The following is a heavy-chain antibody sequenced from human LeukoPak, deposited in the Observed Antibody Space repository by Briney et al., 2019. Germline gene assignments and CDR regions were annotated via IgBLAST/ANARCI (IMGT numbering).Heavy chain of an antibody. CDR3: AKMGSGGSSQGFFDY. Sequence: GGSLRLSGAASGFTFSSYAMSWVRQAPGKGLEWVSAISGSGGSTYYADSVKGRFTISRDNSKNTLYLQMNSLRAEDTAVYYCAKMGSGGSSQGFFDYWGQGTLVTVSS. D-gene: IGHD2-15*01. J-gene: IGHJ4*02. CDR2: ISGSGGST. V-gene: IGHV3-23*01. CDR1: GFTFSSYA.